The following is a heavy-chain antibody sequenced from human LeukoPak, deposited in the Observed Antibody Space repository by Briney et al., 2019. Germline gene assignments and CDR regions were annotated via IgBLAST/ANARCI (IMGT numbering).Heavy chain of an antibody. D-gene: IGHD4-17*01. CDR2: IYYSGST. V-gene: IGHV4-30-4*01. Sequence: SETLSFTCTVSGGSISSGDYYWSWIRQPPGKGLEGIGYIYYSGSTYYNPSLKSRVTISVDTSKNQFSLKLSSVTAADTAVYYCARSTGDPVGFDYWGQGTLVSVSS. CDR1: GGSISSGDYY. CDR3: ARSTGDPVGFDY. J-gene: IGHJ4*02.